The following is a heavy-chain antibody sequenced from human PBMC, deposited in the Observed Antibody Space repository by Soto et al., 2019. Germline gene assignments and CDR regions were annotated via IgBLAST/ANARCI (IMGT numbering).Heavy chain of an antibody. Sequence: QVQLVESGGGVVQPGRSLRLSCAASGFTFSSYGMHWVRQAPGKGLEWVAVIWYDGSNKYYADSVKGRFTISRDNSKNTLYLQMNSLRAEDTAMYYCARSPEKGFPYDYFDYWGQGTLVTVSS. D-gene: IGHD2-21*01. CDR1: GFTFSSYG. CDR3: ARSPEKGFPYDYFDY. CDR2: IWYDGSNK. J-gene: IGHJ4*02. V-gene: IGHV3-33*01.